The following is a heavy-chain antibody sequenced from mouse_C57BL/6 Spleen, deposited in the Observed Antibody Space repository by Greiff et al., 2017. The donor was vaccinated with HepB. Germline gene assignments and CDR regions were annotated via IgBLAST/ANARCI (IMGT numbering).Heavy chain of an antibody. Sequence: EVQLQQSGPELVKPGASVKISCKASGYTFTDYYMNWVKQSHGKSLEWIGDINPNNGGTSYNQKFKGKATLTVDKSSSTAYMELRSLTSEDSAVYYCVRRRNGAWFAYWGQGTLVTVSA. V-gene: IGHV1-26*01. CDR1: GYTFTDYY. J-gene: IGHJ3*01. CDR2: INPNNGGT. CDR3: VRRRNGAWFAY.